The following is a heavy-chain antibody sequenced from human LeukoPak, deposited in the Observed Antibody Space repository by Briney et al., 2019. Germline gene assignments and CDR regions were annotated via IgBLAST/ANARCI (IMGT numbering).Heavy chain of an antibody. V-gene: IGHV4-31*03. J-gene: IGHJ4*02. D-gene: IGHD3-10*01. CDR3: ARVQGPYTFYGYYFDY. CDR1: GGSISSGGYY. CDR2: IYYSGST. Sequence: PSETLSLTCTVSGGSISSGGYYWSWIRQHPGKGLEWIGYIYYSGSTYYNPSLKSRVTISVDTSKNQFSLKLSSVTAADTAVYYCARVQGPYTFYGYYFDYWGQGTLVTVSS.